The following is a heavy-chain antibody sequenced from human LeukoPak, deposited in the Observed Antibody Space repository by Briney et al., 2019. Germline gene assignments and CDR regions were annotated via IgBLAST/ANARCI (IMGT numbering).Heavy chain of an antibody. CDR3: AKDVGGTSFFDY. D-gene: IGHD1-26*01. CDR2: ISGSGANT. J-gene: IGHJ4*02. CDR1: GFTFSSYG. Sequence: HLGGSLRLSCAASGFTFSSYGMSWVRQPPGKGLEWVSTISGSGANTHYADSVKGRFTISRDNSKNTLYLQMNSLRAEDTAVYYCAKDVGGTSFFDYWGQGTLVTVSS. V-gene: IGHV3-23*01.